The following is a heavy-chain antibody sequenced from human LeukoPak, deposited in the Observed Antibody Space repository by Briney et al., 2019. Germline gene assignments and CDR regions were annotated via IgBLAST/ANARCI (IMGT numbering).Heavy chain of an antibody. V-gene: IGHV3-33*01. CDR3: ARSGDTTTVFDY. CDR2: IWYDGSNK. D-gene: IGHD2-21*01. J-gene: IGHJ4*02. Sequence: PGTSLRLSCAASGFTFSSYGMHWVRQAPGKGLEWVAVIWYDGSNKYYADSVKGRFTISRDNSKNTLYLQMNSLRAEDTAVYYCARSGDTTTVFDYWGQGTLVTVSS. CDR1: GFTFSSYG.